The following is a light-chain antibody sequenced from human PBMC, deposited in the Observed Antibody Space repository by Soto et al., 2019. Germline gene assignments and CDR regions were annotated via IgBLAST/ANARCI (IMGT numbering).Light chain of an antibody. CDR1: TSNIGTNS. CDR2: RSN. J-gene: IGLJ2*01. V-gene: IGLV1-47*01. CDR3: AAWDDSLSGQV. Sequence: QSVLTQPPSASGTPGQRVTISCSGSTSNIGTNSVFWYQHLPGTAPKLLICRSNQRASGVPDRFSGSKSGTSASLAISGLRSEDEADYYCAAWDDSLSGQVFGGGTKLTVL.